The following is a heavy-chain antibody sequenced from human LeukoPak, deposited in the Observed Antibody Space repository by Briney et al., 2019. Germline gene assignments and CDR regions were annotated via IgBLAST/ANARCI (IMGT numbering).Heavy chain of an antibody. D-gene: IGHD4-11*01. V-gene: IGHV3-21*01. CDR2: ISSSSSYI. CDR3: ARFSTVTTSFDY. J-gene: IGHJ4*02. Sequence: GGSLRLSCAASGFTFSSYSMNWVRQAPGKGLEWVSSISSSSSYIYYADSVKGRFTISRDNAKNSLYLQMNSLRAEDTAVYYCARFSTVTTSFDYRGQGTLVTVSS. CDR1: GFTFSSYS.